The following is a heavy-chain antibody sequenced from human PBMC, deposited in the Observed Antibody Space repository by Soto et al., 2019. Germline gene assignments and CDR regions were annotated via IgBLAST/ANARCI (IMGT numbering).Heavy chain of an antibody. CDR2: IYDSGTT. V-gene: IGHV4-59*01. D-gene: IGHD2-21*02. Sequence: QVQLQESGPGLEKASETLSLTCTVSGGSMSGYYWRWIRQPPGKGLEWIGFIYDSGTTNYNPSLKSRGTISIDTSKHQFSLKLTSVTAADTAVYYCARVSHIVVVPSVRGAFDIWGQGTMIPVPS. CDR3: ARVSHIVVVPSVRGAFDI. CDR1: GGSMSGYY. J-gene: IGHJ3*02.